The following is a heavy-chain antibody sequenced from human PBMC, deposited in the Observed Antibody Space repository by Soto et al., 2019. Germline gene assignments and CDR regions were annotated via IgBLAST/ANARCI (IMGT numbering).Heavy chain of an antibody. J-gene: IGHJ4*02. CDR3: ARWTGQVRDYGGPFDY. V-gene: IGHV1-18*04. CDR1: GERFTTYG. Sequence: ASVKVSCKASGERFTTYGISWVRQAPGQGLEWMGWISTYNTNTKYAPKFQGRLLLTTDTSTTTAHMELRSLRPDDTAVYYCARWTGQVRDYGGPFDYWGQGTLVTVSS. CDR2: ISTYNTNT. D-gene: IGHD4-17*01.